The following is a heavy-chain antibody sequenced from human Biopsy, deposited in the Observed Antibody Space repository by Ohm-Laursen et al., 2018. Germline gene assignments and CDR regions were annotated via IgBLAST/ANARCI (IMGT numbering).Heavy chain of an antibody. Sequence: SETLSLTCNVSGDSIFNYYWSWIRQPPGKGLEWIGNFYYSGSTNYNPSLKSRVTISIDTSKNQFTLNVNSVTATDTALYYCASLRMDGPFDQWGQGTLVTVSS. CDR3: ASLRMDGPFDQ. CDR2: FYYSGST. V-gene: IGHV4-59*08. D-gene: IGHD2-15*01. J-gene: IGHJ4*02. CDR1: GDSIFNYY.